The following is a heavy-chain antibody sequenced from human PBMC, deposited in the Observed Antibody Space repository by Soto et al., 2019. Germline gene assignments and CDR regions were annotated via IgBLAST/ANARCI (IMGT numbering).Heavy chain of an antibody. D-gene: IGHD2-2*02. Sequence: SETLSLTCAVYGGSFSGYYWSWIRQPPGKGLEWIGEINHSGSTNYNPSLKSRVTISVDTSKNQFSLKLSSVTAADTAVYYCVRGGSDQLLYYYYYYYYMDVWGKGTTVTVSS. V-gene: IGHV4-34*01. CDR1: GGSFSGYY. CDR3: VRGGSDQLLYYYYYYYYMDV. CDR2: INHSGST. J-gene: IGHJ6*03.